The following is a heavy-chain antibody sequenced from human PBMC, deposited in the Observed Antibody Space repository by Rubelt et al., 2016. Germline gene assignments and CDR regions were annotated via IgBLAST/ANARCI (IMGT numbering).Heavy chain of an antibody. CDR2: IYYDGSNK. D-gene: IGHD1-26*01. V-gene: IGHV3-33*01. CDR1: RNYG. Sequence: RNYGMHWVRQAPGKGLEWVALIYYDGSNKYCADSVKGRFTISRDNSKNTLYLQMNSLRAEDTAVYYCAGVRSGSYGYWYFDLWGRGTLVTVSS. CDR3: AGVRSGSYGYWYFDL. J-gene: IGHJ2*01.